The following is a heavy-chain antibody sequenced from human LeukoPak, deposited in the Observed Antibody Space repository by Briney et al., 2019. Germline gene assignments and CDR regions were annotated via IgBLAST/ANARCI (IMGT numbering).Heavy chain of an antibody. CDR2: VGASAANI. J-gene: IGHJ3*01. Sequence: PGGSVRFSCAASGFTFSNYAMTWVRRAPGKGLEWVSTVGASAANIYYADSVKGRFSISRDNSKNTLYLQMNSLRAEDTAVYYCVKDRPHYYDSSGFRAFDLWGQGTLLTVSS. CDR1: GFTFSNYA. V-gene: IGHV3-23*01. D-gene: IGHD3-22*01. CDR3: VKDRPHYYDSSGFRAFDL.